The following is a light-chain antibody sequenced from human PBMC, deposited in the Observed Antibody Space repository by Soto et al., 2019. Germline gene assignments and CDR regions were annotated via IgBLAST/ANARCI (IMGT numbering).Light chain of an antibody. V-gene: IGLV3-1*01. Sequence: SYELTQPPSVSVSPGQTASITCSGDKLGDKYACWYQQKPGQSPVLVIYQASKRPSGIPERFSGSNSGNTATLTISGTQAMDEADYYCQAWDSSTAGVFGTGTKVTVL. CDR3: QAWDSSTAGV. CDR1: KLGDKY. J-gene: IGLJ1*01. CDR2: QAS.